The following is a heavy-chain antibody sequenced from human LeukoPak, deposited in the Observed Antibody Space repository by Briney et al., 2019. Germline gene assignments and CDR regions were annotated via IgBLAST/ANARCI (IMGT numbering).Heavy chain of an antibody. CDR2: ISWNSGRI. Sequence: GGSLRLSCAASGFIFDDHAMHWVRQAPGKGLEWVSGISWNSGRIDYADSVKGRFTISRDNDKDFLYLQMNSLRAEDTALYYCAKDGAWAGLRYGYYHGMDVWGRGTTVTVSS. J-gene: IGHJ6*02. CDR1: GFIFDDHA. D-gene: IGHD4-17*01. V-gene: IGHV3-9*01. CDR3: AKDGAWAGLRYGYYHGMDV.